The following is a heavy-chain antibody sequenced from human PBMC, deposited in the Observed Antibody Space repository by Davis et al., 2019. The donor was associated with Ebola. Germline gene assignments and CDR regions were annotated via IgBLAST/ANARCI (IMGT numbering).Heavy chain of an antibody. V-gene: IGHV3-48*03. D-gene: IGHD6-6*01. CDR2: MSSSGTNI. CDR3: AKVPYSIAARNWFDP. Sequence: GGSLRLSCAASGFTLSSHEMNWVRQAPGKGLEWLSYMSSSGTNIYHAASVRGRFTISRDNAKNSLYLQMNSLRAEDTAVYYCAKVPYSIAARNWFDPWGQGTLVTVSS. J-gene: IGHJ5*02. CDR1: GFTLSSHE.